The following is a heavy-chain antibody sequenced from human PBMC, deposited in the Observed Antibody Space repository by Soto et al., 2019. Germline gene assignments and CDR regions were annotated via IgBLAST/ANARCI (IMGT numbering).Heavy chain of an antibody. CDR1: GYTFTSYD. V-gene: IGHV1-8*01. CDR3: ARGRLWFGALDAFDF. Sequence: QVQLVQSGAEVKKPGASVKVSCKASGYTFTSYDINWVRQATGQGLEWMGWMNPNSGNTGYAHKFQGRVTMTRNTSISTASMELSSLRSEDTAVYYCARGRLWFGALDAFDFWGQGTMVTVSS. CDR2: MNPNSGNT. D-gene: IGHD3-10*01. J-gene: IGHJ3*01.